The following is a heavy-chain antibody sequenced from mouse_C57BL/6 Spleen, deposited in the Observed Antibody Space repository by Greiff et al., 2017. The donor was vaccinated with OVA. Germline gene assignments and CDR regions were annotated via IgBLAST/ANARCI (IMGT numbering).Heavy chain of an antibody. J-gene: IGHJ3*01. CDR3: ARGAQDTGAWFAD. CDR2: ISSGRSTI. D-gene: IGHD1-1*01. Sequence: EVKLMESGGGLVKPGGSLKLSCAASGFTFSDYGMHWVRQAPEKGLEWVAYISSGRSTIYYADTVKGRFTISSDNAKNTLFLQITSLRSEDTAMYYGARGAQDTGAWFADWGQGTLVTVSA. V-gene: IGHV5-17*01. CDR1: GFTFSDYG.